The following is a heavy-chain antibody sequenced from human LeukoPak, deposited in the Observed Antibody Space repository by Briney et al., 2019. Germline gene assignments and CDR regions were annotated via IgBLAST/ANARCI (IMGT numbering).Heavy chain of an antibody. J-gene: IGHJ3*02. CDR3: ARVQYYYDSSGYFLQSVDAFDI. V-gene: IGHV7-4-1*02. CDR1: GYTFTSYD. CDR2: INTNTGNP. Sequence: GSVKVSCKASGYTFTSYDINWVRQATGQGLEWMGWINTNTGNPTYAQGFTGRFVFSLDTSVSTAYLQISSLKAEDTAVYYCARVQYYYDSSGYFLQSVDAFDIWGQGTMVTVSS. D-gene: IGHD3-22*01.